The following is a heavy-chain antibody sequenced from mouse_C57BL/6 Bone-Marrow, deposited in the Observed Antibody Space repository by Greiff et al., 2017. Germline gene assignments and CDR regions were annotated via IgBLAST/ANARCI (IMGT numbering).Heavy chain of an antibody. D-gene: IGHD4-1*01. J-gene: IGHJ3*01. Sequence: QVQLQQPGAELVKPGASVKLSCKASGYTFTSYWMHWVKQRPGQDLEWIGMIHPNSGSTNYNEKFKSKATLTVDKSSSTAYMQLSSLTSEDSAVYYCARSGLTGFAYWGQGTLVTVSA. CDR2: IHPNSGST. CDR3: ARSGLTGFAY. V-gene: IGHV1-64*01. CDR1: GYTFTSYW.